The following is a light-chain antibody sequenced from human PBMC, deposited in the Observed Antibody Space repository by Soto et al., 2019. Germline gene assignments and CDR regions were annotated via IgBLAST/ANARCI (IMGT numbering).Light chain of an antibody. J-gene: IGKJ2*01. Sequence: EIVLTQSPGTLSLSPRERATLSCRASQSIFNNYLAWYQQKPGQAPRLLVYGASFRATGIPDRFSGSGSGTDFPLTISSLGPHDFAVYYCQQYGGSPFTFGQGTRLEIK. V-gene: IGKV3-20*01. CDR2: GAS. CDR3: QQYGGSPFT. CDR1: QSIFNNY.